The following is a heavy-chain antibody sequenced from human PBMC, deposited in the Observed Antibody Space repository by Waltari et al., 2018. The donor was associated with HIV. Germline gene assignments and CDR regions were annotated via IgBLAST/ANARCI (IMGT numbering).Heavy chain of an antibody. CDR2: ISWNSDII. CDR1: GFIFDHYA. Sequence: EMQLVESGGGLVQPGRSLRLSCAASGFIFDHYAMYWVRQAPGKGLEWVSGISWNSDIIGYADSVKGRFTISRDNAKNSLYLQMNSLGAEDTALYYCAKDAASIHYYGMDVWGQGTTVTVS. CDR3: AKDAASIHYYGMDV. D-gene: IGHD2-2*01. V-gene: IGHV3-9*01. J-gene: IGHJ6*02.